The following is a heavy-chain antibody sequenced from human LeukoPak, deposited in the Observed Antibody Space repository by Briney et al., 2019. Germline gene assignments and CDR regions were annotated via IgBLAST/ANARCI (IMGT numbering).Heavy chain of an antibody. Sequence: GASVKVSCKASGYTFTSYAMYWVRQAPGQGLEWMGWINTNTGYPTYAQGFTGRFVFSLDTSVSTAYLQISSLKAEDTAVYYCARGKARQFINWFDPWGQGTLVTVSS. V-gene: IGHV7-4-1*02. J-gene: IGHJ5*02. CDR1: GYTFTSYA. CDR2: INTNTGYP. D-gene: IGHD6-6*01. CDR3: ARGKARQFINWFDP.